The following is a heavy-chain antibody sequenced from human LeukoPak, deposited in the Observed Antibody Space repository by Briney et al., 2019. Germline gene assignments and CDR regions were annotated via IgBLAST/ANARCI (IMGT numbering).Heavy chain of an antibody. Sequence: SETLSLTCAVQIGSFSDHHWSWVRQTPGTGLEWIGEVSHSGTTTYNPSLRSRASMSVDSSKNQFSLNLNSVTVADTAVYFCARLMPGAEYSNGWYANYWGQGTLVTVSS. J-gene: IGHJ4*02. CDR3: ARLMPGAEYSNGWYANY. D-gene: IGHD6-19*01. V-gene: IGHV4-34*01. CDR1: IGSFSDHH. CDR2: VSHSGTT.